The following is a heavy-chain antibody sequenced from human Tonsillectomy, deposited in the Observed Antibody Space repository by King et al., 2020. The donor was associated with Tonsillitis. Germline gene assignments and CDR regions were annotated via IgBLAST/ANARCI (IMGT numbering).Heavy chain of an antibody. CDR3: AREGGGGDIIEVVDN. D-gene: IGHD6-19*01. J-gene: IGHJ4*02. V-gene: IGHV1-18*01. CDR2: ISAYNGHT. CDR1: ENTFITSG. Sequence: VQLVESGAEVKKPGASVKVSCKTSENTFITSGISWVRQAPGQGLEWMGWISAYNGHTNFAQKLQGRLTMTTDKSTSTAYMELTSLRSDETAVYYCAREGGGGDIIEVVDNWGQGPLVTVSS.